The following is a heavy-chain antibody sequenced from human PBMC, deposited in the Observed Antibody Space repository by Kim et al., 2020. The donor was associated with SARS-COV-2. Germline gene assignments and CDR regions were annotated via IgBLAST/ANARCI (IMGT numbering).Heavy chain of an antibody. CDR3: ARRIAAAGTPIGY. D-gene: IGHD6-13*01. Sequence: YAQKFQGRVTMTRNTSITTAHMELSSLRSEDTAVYYCARRIAAAGTPIGYWGQGTLVTVSS. V-gene: IGHV1-8*01. J-gene: IGHJ4*02.